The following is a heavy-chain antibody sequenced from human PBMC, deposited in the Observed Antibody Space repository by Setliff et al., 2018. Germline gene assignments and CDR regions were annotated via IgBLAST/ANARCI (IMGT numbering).Heavy chain of an antibody. CDR3: ARHRTTQYQLLWTTPDAFDI. V-gene: IGHV4-39*01. D-gene: IGHD2-2*01. Sequence: KASETLSLTCTVSGGSISSSSYYWGWIRQPPGKGLEWIGSTYHSGKTYYNPSLKSRVTLSVDTSKNQLSLKLNSVTAADTAVYYCARHRTTQYQLLWTTPDAFDIWGRGTMVTVSS. CDR1: GGSISSSSYY. J-gene: IGHJ3*02. CDR2: TYHSGKT.